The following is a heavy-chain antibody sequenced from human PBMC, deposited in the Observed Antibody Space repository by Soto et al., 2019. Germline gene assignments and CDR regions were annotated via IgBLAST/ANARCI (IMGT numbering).Heavy chain of an antibody. D-gene: IGHD2-15*01. CDR3: ARVHHDCSGGSCYSGGYYHYGMDV. CDR2: IYYSGST. J-gene: IGHJ6*02. CDR1: GGSISSGGYY. Sequence: SETLSLTCTVSGGSISSGGYYWSWIRQHPGKGLEWIGYIYYSGSTYYNPSLKSRVTISVDTSKNQFSLKLSSVTAADTAVYYCARVHHDCSGGSCYSGGYYHYGMDVWGQGTTVTVYS. V-gene: IGHV4-31*03.